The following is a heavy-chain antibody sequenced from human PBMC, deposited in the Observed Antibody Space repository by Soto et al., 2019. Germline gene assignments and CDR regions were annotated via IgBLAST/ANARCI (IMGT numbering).Heavy chain of an antibody. CDR3: AREHVDTAMVSDY. CDR1: GFTFSSYG. J-gene: IGHJ4*02. CDR2: IWYDGSNK. D-gene: IGHD5-18*01. V-gene: IGHV3-33*01. Sequence: RGSLRLSCAASGFTFSSYGMHWVRQAPGKGLEWVAVIWYDGSNKYYADSVKGRFTISRDNSKNTLYLQMNSLRAADTAVYYCAREHVDTAMVSDYWGQGTLVTVSS.